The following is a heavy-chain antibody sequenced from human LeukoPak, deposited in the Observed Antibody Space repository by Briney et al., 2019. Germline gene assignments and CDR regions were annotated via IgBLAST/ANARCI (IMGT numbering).Heavy chain of an antibody. D-gene: IGHD3-10*01. CDR3: ATVAVIRGVTYFDY. V-gene: IGHV4-39*07. CDR2: IHYSGTT. CDR1: GGSISSSSYY. J-gene: IGHJ4*02. Sequence: SETLSLTCTVSGGSISSSSYYWGWLRQPPGKGLEWIGSIHYSGTTSSTPSLKSRATISVATSKNQFSLKLRSVTAADTAVYYCATVAVIRGVTYFDYWGQGTLVTVSS.